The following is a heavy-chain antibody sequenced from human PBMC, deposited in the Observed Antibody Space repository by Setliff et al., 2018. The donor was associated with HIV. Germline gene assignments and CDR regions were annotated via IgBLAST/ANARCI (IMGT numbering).Heavy chain of an antibody. J-gene: IGHJ4*02. V-gene: IGHV1-3*01. CDR2: INGGNGGT. CDR3: ARGSLLGYFDWLFPD. D-gene: IGHD3-9*01. CDR1: GYTFTSYA. Sequence: ASVKVSCKASGYTFTSYAINWVRQAPGQSLEWMAWINGGNGGTKYSQKFQGRVTVTGDTSAITAYMELSRLRSDDTAVYYCARGSLLGYFDWLFPDWGQGTLVTV.